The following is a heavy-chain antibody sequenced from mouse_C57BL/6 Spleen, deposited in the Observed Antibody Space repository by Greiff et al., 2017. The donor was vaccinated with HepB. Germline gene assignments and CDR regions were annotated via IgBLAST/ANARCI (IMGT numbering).Heavy chain of an antibody. CDR3: ALCYSNYYFDY. CDR1: GYAFSSSW. CDR2: IYPGDGDT. Sequence: QVQLQQSGPELVKPGASVKISCKASGYAFSSSWMNWVKQRPGKGLEWIGRIYPGDGDTNYNGKFKGKATLTADKSSSTAYMQLSSLTSEDSAVYFCALCYSNYYFDYWGQGTTLTVSS. D-gene: IGHD2-5*01. V-gene: IGHV1-82*01. J-gene: IGHJ2*01.